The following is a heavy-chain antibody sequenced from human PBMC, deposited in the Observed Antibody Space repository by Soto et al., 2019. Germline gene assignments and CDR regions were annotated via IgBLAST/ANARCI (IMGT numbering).Heavy chain of an antibody. J-gene: IGHJ4*02. D-gene: IGHD3-22*01. CDR2: ISGSGGST. CDR3: AKEVYYYDSSGSPLLRIDY. V-gene: IGHV3-23*01. CDR1: GFTFSSYA. Sequence: GGSPRLSCAASGFTFSSYAMSWLLQAPGKGLDWVSAISGSGGSTYYADSVKGRFTISRDNSKNTLYLQMNSLRAEDTAVYYCAKEVYYYDSSGSPLLRIDYWGEGALVTVSS.